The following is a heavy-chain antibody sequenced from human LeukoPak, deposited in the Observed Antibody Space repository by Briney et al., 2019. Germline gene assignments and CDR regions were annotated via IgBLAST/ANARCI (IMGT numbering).Heavy chain of an antibody. CDR3: ARGRLECCSSTSPYYYYGMDV. CDR1: GGSFSGYY. Sequence: PSETLSLTCAVYGGSFSGYYWSWIRQPPGKGLEWIGEINRSGSTNYNPSLKSRVTISVDTSKNQFSLKLSSVTAADTAVYYCARGRLECCSSTSPYYYYGMDVWGQGTTVTVSS. CDR2: INRSGST. V-gene: IGHV4-34*01. J-gene: IGHJ6*02. D-gene: IGHD2-2*01.